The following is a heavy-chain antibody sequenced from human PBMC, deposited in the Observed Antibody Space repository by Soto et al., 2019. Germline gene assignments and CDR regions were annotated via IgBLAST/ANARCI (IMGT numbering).Heavy chain of an antibody. Sequence: GGSMRLSTPASGFSVSDYRVNWVRQAQGKGLEWISYISSTGDLTLYADSVKGRFTIARDISKNSLYLQMDSLRDEDSAVYYFATWAIAVGGEGFWGQGSLVTVSS. CDR1: GFSVSDYR. CDR3: ATWAIAVGGEGF. D-gene: IGHD2-21*01. J-gene: IGHJ4*02. CDR2: ISSTGDLT. V-gene: IGHV3-48*02.